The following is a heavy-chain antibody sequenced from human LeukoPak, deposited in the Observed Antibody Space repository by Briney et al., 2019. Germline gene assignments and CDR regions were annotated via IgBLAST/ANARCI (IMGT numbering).Heavy chain of an antibody. CDR2: IYDSGAA. CDR1: GGSISPLY. J-gene: IGHJ4*02. V-gene: IGHV4-59*11. CDR3: ARGGVAAKYYFDY. Sequence: SETLSLTCTVSGGSISPLYWSWIRQPPGKGPEFIGYIYDSGAANYNPSLKSRVTLSVDTSKNQFSLKLSSVTAADTAVYYCARGGVAAKYYFDYWGQGTLVTVSS. D-gene: IGHD3-10*01.